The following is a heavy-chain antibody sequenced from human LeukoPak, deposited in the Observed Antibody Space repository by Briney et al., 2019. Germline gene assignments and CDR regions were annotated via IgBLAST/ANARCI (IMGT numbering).Heavy chain of an antibody. Sequence: SETLSLTCTVSGASVSSASYWSWIPQPPGKGVEWITHIYNGVNTNYNPSLKSRVTISVDTSKNQFSLRLNSVTAADTAVYYCTRSRAFNSGAFDPWGQGSLVTVSS. D-gene: IGHD1-26*01. CDR3: TRSRAFNSGAFDP. CDR1: GASVSSASY. CDR2: IYNGVNT. V-gene: IGHV4-61*01. J-gene: IGHJ5*02.